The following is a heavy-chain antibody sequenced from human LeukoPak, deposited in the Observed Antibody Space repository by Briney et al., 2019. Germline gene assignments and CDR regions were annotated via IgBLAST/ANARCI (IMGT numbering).Heavy chain of an antibody. J-gene: IGHJ6*03. CDR2: IYYSGST. V-gene: IGHV4-31*03. Sequence: SETLSLTCTVSGGSISSGGYYWSWIRQHPGKGLEWIGYIYYSGSTYYNPSLKSRVTISVDTSKNQFSLKLSSVTAADTAVYYCATNTYYDFWSYYYYMDVWGKGTTVTVSS. D-gene: IGHD3-3*01. CDR3: ATNTYYDFWSYYYYMDV. CDR1: GGSISSGGYY.